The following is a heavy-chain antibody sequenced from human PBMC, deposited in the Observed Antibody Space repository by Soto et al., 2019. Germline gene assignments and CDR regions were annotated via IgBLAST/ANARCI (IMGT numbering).Heavy chain of an antibody. V-gene: IGHV3-13*01. CDR1: EFTFSSYD. Sequence: GGPLRHSCAASEFTFSSYDMHWVRKATGKGLEWVSAIGTAGDTYYPGSVKGRFTISRENAKNSLYLQMNSLRAGDTAVYYCARGGYSSSWHQQIYYFDYWGQGTLVTVSS. D-gene: IGHD6-13*01. CDR3: ARGGYSSSWHQQIYYFDY. CDR2: IGTAGDT. J-gene: IGHJ4*02.